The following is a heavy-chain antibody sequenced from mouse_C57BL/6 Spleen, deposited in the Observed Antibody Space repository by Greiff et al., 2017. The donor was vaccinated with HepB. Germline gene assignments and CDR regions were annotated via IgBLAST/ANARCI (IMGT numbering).Heavy chain of an antibody. CDR1: GYTFTDYY. CDR2: INPYNGGT. J-gene: IGHJ3*01. V-gene: IGHV1-19*01. Sequence: VQLQQSGPVLVKPGASVKMSCKASGYTFTDYYMNWVKQSHGKSLEWIGVINPYNGGTSYNQKFKGKATLTVDKSSSTAYMELNSLTSEDSAVYYCERKDYYGSSYDAWFAYWGQGTLVTVSA. D-gene: IGHD1-1*01. CDR3: ERKDYYGSSYDAWFAY.